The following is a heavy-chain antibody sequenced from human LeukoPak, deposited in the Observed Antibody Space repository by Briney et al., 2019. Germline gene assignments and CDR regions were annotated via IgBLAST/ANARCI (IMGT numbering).Heavy chain of an antibody. Sequence: PGGPLRLSCAASGFTFSSYWMSWVRQAPGKGLEWVANIKQDGSEKYYVDSVKGRFTISRDNAKNSLYLQMNSLRAEDTAVYYCAREERKFDSSGWYEFAFDIWGQGTMVTVSS. J-gene: IGHJ3*02. CDR2: IKQDGSEK. V-gene: IGHV3-7*01. CDR3: AREERKFDSSGWYEFAFDI. D-gene: IGHD6-19*01. CDR1: GFTFSSYW.